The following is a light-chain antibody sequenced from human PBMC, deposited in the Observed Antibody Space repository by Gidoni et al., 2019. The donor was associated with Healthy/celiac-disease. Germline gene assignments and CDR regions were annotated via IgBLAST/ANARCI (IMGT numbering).Light chain of an antibody. CDR2: DAS. V-gene: IGKV3-11*01. Sequence: EIVLTQSPATLSLSPGDRAPLSCRASPSVSSYLAWYQQKPGQAPRLLIYDASNRATGIPARFSGSGSGTDFTLTISSLEPEDFAVYYCQQRSNWPTFXQXTRLEIK. CDR3: QQRSNWPT. J-gene: IGKJ5*01. CDR1: PSVSSY.